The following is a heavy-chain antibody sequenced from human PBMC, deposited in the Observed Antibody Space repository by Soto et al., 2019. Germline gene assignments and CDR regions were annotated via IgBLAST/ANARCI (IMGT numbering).Heavy chain of an antibody. Sequence: GGSLRLSCAASGFTFSTYAMIWVRQAPGKGLEWVSAISGSGDSTYYADSVKGRFTISRDNSKNTLYLQMSSLRAEDTAIYYCAKDSFINLRGYDSYWGQGTLVTVS. V-gene: IGHV3-23*01. D-gene: IGHD5-12*01. CDR2: ISGSGDST. CDR1: GFTFSTYA. J-gene: IGHJ4*02. CDR3: AKDSFINLRGYDSY.